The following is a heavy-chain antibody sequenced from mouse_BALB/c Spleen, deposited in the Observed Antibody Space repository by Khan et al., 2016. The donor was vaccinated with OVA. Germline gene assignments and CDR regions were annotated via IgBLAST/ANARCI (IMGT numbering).Heavy chain of an antibody. J-gene: IGHJ1*01. CDR1: ESTFTNYG. Sequence: QIQLVQSGPELKKPGETVKISCKASESTFTNYGMNWVKQAPGKGLKWMGWINTYTGEPTYADDFKGRFAFSLETSASTAYLQINDLKNEDMATYFGGRRNYRYNRYFDVWGAGTTVTVSS. V-gene: IGHV9-1*02. CDR2: INTYTGEP. D-gene: IGHD2-14*01. CDR3: GRRNYRYNRYFDV.